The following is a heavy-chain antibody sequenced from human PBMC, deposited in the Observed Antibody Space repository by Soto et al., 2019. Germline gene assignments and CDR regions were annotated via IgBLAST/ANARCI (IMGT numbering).Heavy chain of an antibody. CDR3: AKVGSDSWSGYHPADNYQYYMDV. J-gene: IGHJ6*03. V-gene: IGHV3-30*18. CDR2: ISHDGSNK. CDR1: GFTFSSYG. D-gene: IGHD3-3*01. Sequence: QVQLVESGGGVVQPGRSLRLSCAASGFTFSSYGMHWVRQAPGKGLEWVAVISHDGSNKYYADSVKGRFTISRENSKNTLYLQMNSLRAGDTAVYYCAKVGSDSWSGYHPADNYQYYMDVLGKGTTVTVSS.